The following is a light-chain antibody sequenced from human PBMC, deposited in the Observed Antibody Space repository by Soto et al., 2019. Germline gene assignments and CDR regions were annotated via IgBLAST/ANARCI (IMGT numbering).Light chain of an antibody. Sequence: DIQMTQSPSTLSAFVGDRVTITCRASQSIRSWLAWYQQKPGKAPKLLIYDASSSESGVPPRFSGSGSGTEFTLTISSLQPDDFATYYCQQYNTYSPERTFGQGAKVDVK. J-gene: IGKJ1*01. CDR1: QSIRSW. V-gene: IGKV1-5*01. CDR3: QQYNTYSPERT. CDR2: DAS.